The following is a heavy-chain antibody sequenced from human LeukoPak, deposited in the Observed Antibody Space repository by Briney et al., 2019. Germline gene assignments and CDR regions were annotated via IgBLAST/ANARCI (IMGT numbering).Heavy chain of an antibody. Sequence: PGGSLRLSCAASGFTFSSFWMHWVRQAPGKGLVWVSCIKSDESSTSYADSVKGRYTISRDNAKNTLYLQMNSLRAEDTAVYYCARGHYYSMDVWGQGTTVSVSS. V-gene: IGHV3-74*01. J-gene: IGHJ6*02. CDR3: ARGHYYSMDV. CDR2: IKSDESST. CDR1: GFTFSSFW.